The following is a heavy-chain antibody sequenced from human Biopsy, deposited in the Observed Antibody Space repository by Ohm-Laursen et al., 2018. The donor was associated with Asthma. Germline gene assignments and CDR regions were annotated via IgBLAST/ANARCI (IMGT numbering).Heavy chain of an antibody. J-gene: IGHJ4*02. CDR3: ARKAGSCISRTCYSLDF. CDR1: GGTFNTYV. Sequence: SVKVSCKSLGGTFNTYVIGWGRQDPGQGLEWMGWINSVFGTTTYPQKFQDRVTITADDSTSTVYMELSSLRSEDSAVYYCARKAGSCISRTCYSLDFWGQGTLVTVSS. V-gene: IGHV1-69*13. D-gene: IGHD2-2*01. CDR2: INSVFGTT.